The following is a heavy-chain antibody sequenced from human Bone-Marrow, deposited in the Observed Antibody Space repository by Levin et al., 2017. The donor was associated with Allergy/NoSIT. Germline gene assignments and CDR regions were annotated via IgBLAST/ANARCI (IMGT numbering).Heavy chain of an antibody. Sequence: QPGGSLRLSCAASGFTFSSYAMSWVRQAPGKGLEWVSAISGSGGSTFYADSVKGRFTISRDNSKNTLYLQMNSLRAEDTAVYYCAKEPRYYDSSGYHTPGDSFDIWGQGTMVTVSS. CDR3: AKEPRYYDSSGYHTPGDSFDI. D-gene: IGHD3-22*01. CDR2: ISGSGGST. CDR1: GFTFSSYA. J-gene: IGHJ3*02. V-gene: IGHV3-23*01.